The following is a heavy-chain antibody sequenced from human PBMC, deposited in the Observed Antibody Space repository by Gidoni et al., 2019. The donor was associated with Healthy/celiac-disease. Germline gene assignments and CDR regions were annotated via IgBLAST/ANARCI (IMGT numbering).Heavy chain of an antibody. CDR2: IYSGGST. CDR1: GFTVSSNY. J-gene: IGHJ5*02. D-gene: IGHD4-17*01. Sequence: EVQLVESGGGLVQPGGSVSLFCAASGFTVSSNYMSWVRQAPGKGLEWVSVIYSGGSTYYADSVKGRFTIARHNSKNTLYLQMNSLRAEDTAVYYCARAYGDYIPLGFDPWGQGTLVTVSS. CDR3: ARAYGDYIPLGFDP. V-gene: IGHV3-53*04.